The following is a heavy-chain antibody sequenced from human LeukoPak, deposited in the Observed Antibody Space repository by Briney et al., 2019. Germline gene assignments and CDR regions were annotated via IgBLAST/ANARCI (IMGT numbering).Heavy chain of an antibody. Sequence: SETLSLTCTVSGGSISSYHWIWIRQPAGKGLEWIGRINSNGGTVYNPSLKSRATMSLDMTNNQFSLKLSSVTAADTAVYYCARDRGLDGSDQLDSWGPGTLVTVSS. D-gene: IGHD3-10*01. V-gene: IGHV4-4*07. CDR3: ARDRGLDGSDQLDS. CDR2: INSNGGT. J-gene: IGHJ5*01. CDR1: GGSISSYH.